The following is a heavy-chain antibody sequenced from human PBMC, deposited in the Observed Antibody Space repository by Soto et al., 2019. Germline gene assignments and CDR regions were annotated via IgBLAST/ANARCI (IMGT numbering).Heavy chain of an antibody. V-gene: IGHV4-30-4*01. D-gene: IGHD2-15*01. Sequence: SETLSLTCSVSGDSISSVDYFWAWIRQPPGQALEYIGYIYKSATTCYNPSFESRVAISLDTSKSQFSLNVTSVTAADTAVYFCARGRYCLTGRCFPNWFDSWGQGTLVTVSS. J-gene: IGHJ5*01. CDR1: GDSISSVDYF. CDR2: IYKSATT. CDR3: ARGRYCLTGRCFPNWFDS.